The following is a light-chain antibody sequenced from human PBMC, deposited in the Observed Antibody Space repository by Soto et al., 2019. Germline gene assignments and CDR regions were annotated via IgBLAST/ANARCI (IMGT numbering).Light chain of an antibody. CDR3: SSYTSDNTYV. J-gene: IGLJ1*01. CDR1: SNDVGGYNF. V-gene: IGLV2-14*03. Sequence: QSALTQPASVSGSPGQSITISCSGTSNDVGGYNFVSWYQQHPDKAPRVMIYDVSNRPSGVSDRFSGSKSGNTATLTISGLQAEDEADYYCSSYTSDNTYVFASGTKVTVL. CDR2: DVS.